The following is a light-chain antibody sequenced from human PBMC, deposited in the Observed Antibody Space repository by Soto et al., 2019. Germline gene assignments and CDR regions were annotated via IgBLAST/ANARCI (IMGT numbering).Light chain of an antibody. J-gene: IGKJ5*01. CDR3: HQFNSDPIT. V-gene: IGKV1-13*02. Sequence: AIQLTQSPSSLSASVGDRVTITCRASQDIRGALAWYQQKPGKAPKMLIYDVSTLESGVPLRFSGSSSGTDFTLTISSLPPVDFATYYCHQFNSDPITFGQGTRLEIK. CDR2: DVS. CDR1: QDIRGA.